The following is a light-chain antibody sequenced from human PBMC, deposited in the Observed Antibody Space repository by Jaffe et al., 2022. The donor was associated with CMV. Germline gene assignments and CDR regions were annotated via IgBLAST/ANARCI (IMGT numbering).Light chain of an antibody. CDR3: QQYNNWPPERT. J-gene: IGKJ1*01. V-gene: IGKV3-15*01. CDR2: GAS. CDR1: QSIDSN. Sequence: EIQLTQSPATLSVSPGERATLSCRASQSIDSNLAWYQQKPGQAPRLLIYGASTRATDIPARFSGSGSGTEFTLTISSLQSEDFALYYCQQYNNWPPERTFGQGTKVEIK.